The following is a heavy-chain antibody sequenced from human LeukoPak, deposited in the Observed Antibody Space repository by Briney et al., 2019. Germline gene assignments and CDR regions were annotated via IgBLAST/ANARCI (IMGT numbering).Heavy chain of an antibody. Sequence: ASVKVSCKASGGTFSSYAISWVRQALGQGLEWMGGIIPIFGTANYAQKFQGRVTITADESTSTAYMELSSLRSEDTAVYYCAIMGDFWSGHRHNWFDPWGQGTLVTVSS. CDR2: IIPIFGTA. CDR1: GGTFSSYA. D-gene: IGHD3-3*01. CDR3: AIMGDFWSGHRHNWFDP. V-gene: IGHV1-69*13. J-gene: IGHJ5*02.